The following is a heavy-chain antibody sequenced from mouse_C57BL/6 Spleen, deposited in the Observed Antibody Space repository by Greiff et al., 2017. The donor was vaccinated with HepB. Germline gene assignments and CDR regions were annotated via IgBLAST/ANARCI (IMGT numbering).Heavy chain of an antibody. D-gene: IGHD2-1*01. J-gene: IGHJ2*01. CDR3: YGNYLY. CDR1: GYTFTDYE. V-gene: IGHV1-15*01. Sequence: QVHVKQSGAELVRPGASVTLSCKASGYTFTDYEMHWVKQTPVHGLEWIGAIDPETGGTAYNQKFKGKAILTADKSSSTAYMELRSLTSEDSAVYYCYGNYLYWGQGTTLTVSS. CDR2: IDPETGGT.